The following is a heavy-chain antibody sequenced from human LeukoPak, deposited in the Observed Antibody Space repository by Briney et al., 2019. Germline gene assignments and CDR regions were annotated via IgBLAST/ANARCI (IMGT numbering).Heavy chain of an antibody. CDR3: VKGFSVRGRFDP. V-gene: IGHV3-23*01. CDR2: ISVSGIT. D-gene: IGHD2-15*01. Sequence: GGSLRLSCAGSGLTISSNSMSWVRQPPGKGLEWVSGISVSGITVYADSVKGRLTISRDNSKNTLYPQMNSLRAEDTALYYCVKGFSVRGRFDPWGQGTLVTVSS. CDR1: GLTISSNS. J-gene: IGHJ5*02.